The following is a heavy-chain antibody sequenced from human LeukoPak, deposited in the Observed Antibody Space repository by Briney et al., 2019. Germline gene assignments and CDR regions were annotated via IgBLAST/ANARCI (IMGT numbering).Heavy chain of an antibody. CDR2: ISGSGGST. CDR1: AFTVSSYA. J-gene: IGHJ5*02. V-gene: IGHV3-23*01. CDR3: AKTPTDWFDP. Sequence: GASLRLSCAASAFTVSSYAMSWVRQAPGKGLEWVSAISGSGGSTYYADSVKGRFTISRDNSKNTLYLQMNSLRAEDTAVYYCAKTPTDWFDPWGQGTLVTVSS.